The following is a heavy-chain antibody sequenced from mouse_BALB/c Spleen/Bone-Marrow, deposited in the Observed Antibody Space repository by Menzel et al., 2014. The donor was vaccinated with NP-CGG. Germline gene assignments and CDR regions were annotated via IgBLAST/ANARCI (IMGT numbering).Heavy chain of an antibody. J-gene: IGHJ2*01. CDR3: ASYYGSSYFDY. V-gene: IGHV1-67*01. CDR2: ISTYSGNK. CDR1: GYTSTDYA. Sequence: QVQLKESGPELVRPGVSVKISCKGSGYTSTDYAMHWVKQSHAKSLEGFGVISTYSGNKNYNQKFKGKATMTVDKSSSTAYMELARLTSEDSAIYYCASYYGSSYFDYWGQGTTLTVSS. D-gene: IGHD1-1*01.